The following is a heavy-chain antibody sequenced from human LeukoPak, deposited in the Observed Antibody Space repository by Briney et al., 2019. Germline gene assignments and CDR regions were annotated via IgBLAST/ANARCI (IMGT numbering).Heavy chain of an antibody. CDR3: AKSGLLGGEHDYYMDV. CDR1: GFTFSSYG. Sequence: GGSLRLSCAASGFTFSSYGMHWVRQAPGKGLEWVAFIRYDGSNKYYADSVKGRFTISRDNSKNTLYLQMNSLRAEDTAVYYCAKSGLLGGEHDYYMDVWGKGTTVTVSS. J-gene: IGHJ6*03. V-gene: IGHV3-30*02. D-gene: IGHD2-21*01. CDR2: IRYDGSNK.